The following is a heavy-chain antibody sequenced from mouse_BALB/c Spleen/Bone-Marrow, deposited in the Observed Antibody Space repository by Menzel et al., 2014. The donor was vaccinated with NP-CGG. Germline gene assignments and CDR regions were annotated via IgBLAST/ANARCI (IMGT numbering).Heavy chain of an antibody. CDR1: GFTFSSFG. V-gene: IGHV5-17*02. D-gene: IGHD2-10*02. CDR2: FSSGSSTI. CDR3: ARGKYGYDY. J-gene: IGHJ2*01. Sequence: EVKLVESGGGLVQPGGSRKLSCAASGFTFSSFGVHWVRQAPEKGLEWVAYFSSGSSTIYYADTVKGRFTISRDNPKNTLFLQMTSLRSEDTAMYYCARGKYGYDYWGQGTTLTVSS.